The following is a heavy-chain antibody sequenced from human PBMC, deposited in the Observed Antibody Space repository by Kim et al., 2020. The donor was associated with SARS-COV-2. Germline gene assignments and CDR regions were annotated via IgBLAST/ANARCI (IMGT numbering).Heavy chain of an antibody. J-gene: IGHJ4*02. CDR3: AKDIRDSSGYYYFDY. Sequence: GGSLRLSCAASGFTFSSYAMSWVRQAPGKGLEWVSAISGSGGSTYYADSVKGRFTISRDNSKNTLYLQMNSLRAEDTAVYYCAKDIRDSSGYYYFDYWGQGTLVTVSS. D-gene: IGHD3-22*01. CDR2: ISGSGGST. CDR1: GFTFSSYA. V-gene: IGHV3-23*01.